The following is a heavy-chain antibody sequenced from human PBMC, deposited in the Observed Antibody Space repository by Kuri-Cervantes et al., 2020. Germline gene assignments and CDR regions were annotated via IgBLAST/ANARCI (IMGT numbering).Heavy chain of an antibody. D-gene: IGHD2-2*01. V-gene: IGHV1-8*01. J-gene: IGHJ4*02. Sequence: ASVKVSCKASGYTFTSYDINWVRQATGQGLEWMGWMNPNSGNTGYAQKFQGRVTMTRNTSINTAYMELSRLKSDDTAVYYCAKEGSWGQLLLGHWNQGTLVTVSS. CDR3: AKEGSWGQLLLGH. CDR1: GYTFTSYD. CDR2: MNPNSGNT.